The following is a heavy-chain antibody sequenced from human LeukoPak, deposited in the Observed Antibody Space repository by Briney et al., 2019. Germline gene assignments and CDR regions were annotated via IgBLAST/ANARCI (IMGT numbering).Heavy chain of an antibody. J-gene: IGHJ5*02. CDR2: IYYSGST. Sequence: PSETLSLTCTVSGGSISSGGYYWSWIRQHPGKGLEWIGYIYYSGSTYYNPSLKSRVTISVDTSKNQFSLKLSSVTAADTAVYYCARDRYYYGSSGYYYGWFDPWGQGTLVTVSS. D-gene: IGHD3-22*01. CDR1: GGSISSGGYY. CDR3: ARDRYYYGSSGYYYGWFDP. V-gene: IGHV4-31*03.